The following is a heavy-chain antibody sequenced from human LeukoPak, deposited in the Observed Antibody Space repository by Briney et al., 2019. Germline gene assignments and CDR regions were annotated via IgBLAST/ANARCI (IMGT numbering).Heavy chain of an antibody. J-gene: IGHJ4*02. V-gene: IGHV3-23*01. CDR3: ANRRHRGYSDYDVYYFDY. CDR1: GFTFSNYA. Sequence: GGSLRLSCAASGFTFSNYAMSWVRQAPGKGLEWVSGISRSGGSTYYADSVKGRFTISRDNSKNTLYLQMNSLRADDTAVFHCANRRHRGYSDYDVYYFDYWGQGTLVTVSS. CDR2: ISRSGGST. D-gene: IGHD5-12*01.